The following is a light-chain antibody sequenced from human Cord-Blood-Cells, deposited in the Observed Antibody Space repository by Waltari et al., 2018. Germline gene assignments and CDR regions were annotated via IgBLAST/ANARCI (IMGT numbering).Light chain of an antibody. J-gene: IGLJ1*01. CDR2: DVS. V-gene: IGLV2-14*01. Sequence: QSALTQPASVSGSPGQSITISCTGTRSDVGGYNYVSWYQQHPGKAPKLMIYDVSNRPSGVSNRFSGSKSGNTVSLTISGLQAEDEADYYCSSYTSSSTLVFGTGTKVTVL. CDR1: RSDVGGYNY. CDR3: SSYTSSSTLV.